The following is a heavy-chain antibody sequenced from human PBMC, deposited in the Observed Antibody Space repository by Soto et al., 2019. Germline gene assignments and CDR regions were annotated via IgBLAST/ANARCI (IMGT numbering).Heavy chain of an antibody. V-gene: IGHV1-3*01. Sequence: ASVKVSCKASGYTLTSYAMHWVRQAPGQRLEWMGWINAGNGNTKYSQKFQGRVTITRDTSASTAYMELSSLRSEDTAVYYCARDGENDYGDYEYIQLWGQGTLVTVSS. CDR3: ARDGENDYGDYEYIQL. J-gene: IGHJ1*01. CDR2: INAGNGNT. D-gene: IGHD4-17*01. CDR1: GYTLTSYA.